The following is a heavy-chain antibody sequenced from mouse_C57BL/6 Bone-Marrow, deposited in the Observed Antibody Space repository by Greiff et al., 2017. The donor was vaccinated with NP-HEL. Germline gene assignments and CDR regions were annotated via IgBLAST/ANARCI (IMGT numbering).Heavy chain of an antibody. CDR2: IDPSDSYT. CDR1: GYTFTSYW. D-gene: IGHD1-1*01. CDR3: ARSPLLTRYAMDY. V-gene: IGHV1-69*01. J-gene: IGHJ4*01. Sequence: LQQPGAELVMPGASVKLSCKASGYTFTSYWMHWVKQRPGQGLEWIGEIDPSDSYTNYNQKFKGKSTLTVDKSSSTAYMQLSSLTSEDSAVYYCARSPLLTRYAMDYWGQGTSVTVSS.